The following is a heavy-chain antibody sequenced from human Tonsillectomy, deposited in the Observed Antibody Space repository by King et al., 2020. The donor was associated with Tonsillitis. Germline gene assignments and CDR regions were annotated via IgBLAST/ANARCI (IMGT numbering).Heavy chain of an antibody. CDR2: TYYRSKWYN. Sequence: VQLQQSGPGLVKPAQTLSLTCAISGDSVSSKSAAWTWLRQSPSRGLEWLGRTYYRSKWYNHYAVSMKSRITINPDTSKNQFSLQLNSVTPEDTAVYYCVRSESVGLDYWGQGTLATVSS. V-gene: IGHV6-1*01. CDR3: VRSESVGLDY. CDR1: GDSVSSKSAA. D-gene: IGHD5/OR15-5a*01. J-gene: IGHJ4*02.